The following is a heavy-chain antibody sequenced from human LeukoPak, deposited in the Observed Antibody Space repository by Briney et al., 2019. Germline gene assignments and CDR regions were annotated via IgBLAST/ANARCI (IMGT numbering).Heavy chain of an antibody. CDR2: ISSSSSYI. CDR3: AREWELLLNY. Sequence: PGGSLRLSCTASGFTFSSYSMNWVRQAPGKGLEWVSSISSSSSYIYYADSVKGRFTISRDNAKNSLYLQMNSLRAEDTAVYYCAREWELLLNYWGQGTLVTVSS. D-gene: IGHD1-26*01. J-gene: IGHJ4*02. CDR1: GFTFSSYS. V-gene: IGHV3-21*01.